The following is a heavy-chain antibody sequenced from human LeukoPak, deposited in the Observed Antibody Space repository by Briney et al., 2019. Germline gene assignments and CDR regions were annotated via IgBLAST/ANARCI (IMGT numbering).Heavy chain of an antibody. D-gene: IGHD1-26*01. Sequence: GGSLRLSCAASGFTFSSYAMHWVRQAPGKGLEWVAVISYDGSNKYYADSVKGRFTISRDNSKNTLYLQMNSLRAEDTAVYYCARVIAGRLDYWGQGTLVTVSS. V-gene: IGHV3-30-3*01. CDR2: ISYDGSNK. J-gene: IGHJ4*02. CDR1: GFTFSSYA. CDR3: ARVIAGRLDY.